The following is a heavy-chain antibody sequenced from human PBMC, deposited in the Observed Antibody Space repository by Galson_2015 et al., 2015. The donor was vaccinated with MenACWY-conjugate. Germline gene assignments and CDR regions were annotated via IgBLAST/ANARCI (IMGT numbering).Heavy chain of an antibody. CDR1: GYSFSTYW. CDR3: ARHPPGGRGMDV. Sequence: QSGAEVKKPGESLKTSCTGSGYSFSTYWIGWVRQMPGKGLEWMGLISPDDSNTKYSPAFQGQVTISADRSISTAYLQWNTLQASDTAIYYCARHPPGGRGMDVWGQGTTVTVSS. V-gene: IGHV5-51*01. J-gene: IGHJ6*02. CDR2: ISPDDSNT. D-gene: IGHD1-26*01.